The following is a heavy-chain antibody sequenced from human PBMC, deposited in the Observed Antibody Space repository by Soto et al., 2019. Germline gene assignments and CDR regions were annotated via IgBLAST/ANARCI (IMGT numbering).Heavy chain of an antibody. CDR2: ITDSGDDT. D-gene: IGHD3-3*01. Sequence: GGSLRLSCAASGFTFNNYAMGWVRQAPGKGLEWVSAITDSGDDTYYIDSVKGRFTISRDNSKSTLYLQMNSLRAEDTAIYYCANLVSRFCSPHYFFAYWARGTLVPVSS. CDR3: ANLVSRFCSPHYFFAY. CDR1: GFTFNNYA. J-gene: IGHJ4*02. V-gene: IGHV3-23*01.